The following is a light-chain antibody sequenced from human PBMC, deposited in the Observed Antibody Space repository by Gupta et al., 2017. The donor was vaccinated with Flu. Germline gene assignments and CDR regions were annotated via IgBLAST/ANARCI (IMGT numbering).Light chain of an antibody. CDR3: AAWDDSVNGWV. V-gene: IGLV1-44*01. CDR1: SSTIGTNI. CDR2: SNF. J-gene: IGLJ3*02. Sequence: QSLLTQPPSASGTPGRGVPISCSGGSSTIGTNIVNWYQQFPGTAPKLLIYSNFERPSGVPDRFSGSKSGTSASLAISGLQSEDEAEYFCAAWDDSVNGWVFGGGTKVTVL.